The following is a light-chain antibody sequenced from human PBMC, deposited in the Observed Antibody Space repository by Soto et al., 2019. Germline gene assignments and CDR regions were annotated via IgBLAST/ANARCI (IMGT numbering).Light chain of an antibody. J-gene: IGKJ1*01. CDR3: QQRSNWPCT. CDR1: QSISSY. V-gene: IGKV3-11*01. CDR2: AAS. Sequence: DILLTQSPSSLSSSLGDRATLSCRASQSISSYLAWYQQRPGKAPSLLIYAASNMATGIPSRFSGSGSGTDFTLTISSLEPEDFAAYYCQQRSNWPCTFGQGTKVEIK.